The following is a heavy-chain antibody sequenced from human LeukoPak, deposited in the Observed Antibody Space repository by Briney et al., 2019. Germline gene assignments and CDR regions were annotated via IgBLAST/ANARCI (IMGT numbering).Heavy chain of an antibody. CDR1: GYTFTSYD. CDR3: ARGRGIVATIYYYYYGMDV. D-gene: IGHD5-12*01. CDR2: MNPNSGNT. Sequence: ASVKVSCKASGYTFTSYDINWVRQATGQGLEWMGWMNPNSGNTGYAQKFQGRVTMTRNTSISTAYMGLSSLRSEDTAVYYCARGRGIVATIYYYYYGMDVWGQGTTVTVSS. V-gene: IGHV1-8*01. J-gene: IGHJ6*02.